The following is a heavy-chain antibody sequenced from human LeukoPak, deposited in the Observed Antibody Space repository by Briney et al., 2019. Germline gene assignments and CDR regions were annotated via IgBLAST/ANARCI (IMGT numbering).Heavy chain of an antibody. Sequence: GGSLRLSCSASGFTFSTYAMHWVRQAPGKGLEYVSAISSNGGSTHYADSVKGRFTISRDNSKNTLYLQMNSLRAEDAAVYYCAKDQRSSWYLYYYYYGMDVWGQGTTVTVSS. V-gene: IGHV3-64*04. D-gene: IGHD6-13*01. CDR3: AKDQRSSWYLYYYYYGMDV. CDR1: GFTFSTYA. J-gene: IGHJ6*02. CDR2: ISSNGGST.